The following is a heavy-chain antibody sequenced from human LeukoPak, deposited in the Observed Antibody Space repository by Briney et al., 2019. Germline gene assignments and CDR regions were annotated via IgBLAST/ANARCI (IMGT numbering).Heavy chain of an antibody. CDR2: ISYDGSNK. D-gene: IGHD3-22*01. CDR1: GFTFSSYA. CDR3: ARIYDSSGYYYVRPHRPYYFDY. V-gene: IGHV3-30-3*01. J-gene: IGHJ4*02. Sequence: PGGSLRLSCAASGFTFSSYAMHWVRQAPGKGLEWVAVISYDGSNKYYADSVKGRFTISRDNSKNTLYLQMNSLRAEDTAVYYCARIYDSSGYYYVRPHRPYYFDYWGQGTLVTVSS.